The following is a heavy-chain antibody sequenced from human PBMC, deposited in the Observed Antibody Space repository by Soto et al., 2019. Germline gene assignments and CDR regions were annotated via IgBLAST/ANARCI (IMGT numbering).Heavy chain of an antibody. CDR3: AKDPNLYRSTSLDNGFDA. CDR2: ISGSGGST. D-gene: IGHD6-6*01. J-gene: IGHJ5*02. V-gene: IGHV3-23*01. CDR1: GFTFSSYA. Sequence: GGSLRLSCAASGFTFSSYAMSWVRQAPGKGLEWVSAISGSGGSTYYADSVKGRFTISRDNSKNTLYLQMNSLRAEDTAVYYCAKDPNLYRSTSLDNGFDAWGQGTLVTVSS.